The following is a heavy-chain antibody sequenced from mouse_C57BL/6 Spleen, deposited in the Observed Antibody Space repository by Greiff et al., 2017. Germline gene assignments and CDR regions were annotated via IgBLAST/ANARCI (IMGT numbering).Heavy chain of an antibody. CDR3: ARPITTVVATGDAMDY. D-gene: IGHD1-1*01. Sequence: QVQLQQSGPGLVQPSQSLSITCTVSGFSLTSYGVHWVRQSPGKGLEWLGVIWSGGSTDYNAAFISRLSISKDNSKSQVFFKMNSLQADDTAIYYCARPITTVVATGDAMDYWGQGTSVTVSS. CDR1: GFSLTSYG. V-gene: IGHV2-2*01. J-gene: IGHJ4*01. CDR2: IWSGGST.